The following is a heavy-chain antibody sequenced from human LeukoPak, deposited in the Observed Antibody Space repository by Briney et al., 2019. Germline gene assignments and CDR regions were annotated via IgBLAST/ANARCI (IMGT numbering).Heavy chain of an antibody. CDR1: GFTFSSYA. J-gene: IGHJ5*02. Sequence: GGSLRLSCAASGFTFSSYAMHWVRQAPGKGLEWVAVISYDGSNKYYADSVKGRFTISRDNSKNTLYLQMNSLRAEETAVYYCARGYCTNGVCYSPWFDPWGQGTLVTVSS. CDR3: ARGYCTNGVCYSPWFDP. V-gene: IGHV3-30-3*01. D-gene: IGHD2-8*01. CDR2: ISYDGSNK.